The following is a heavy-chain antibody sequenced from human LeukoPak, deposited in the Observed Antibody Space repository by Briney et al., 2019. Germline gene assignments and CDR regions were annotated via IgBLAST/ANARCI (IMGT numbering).Heavy chain of an antibody. CDR2: IYYSGST. V-gene: IGHV4-31*03. CDR1: GGSISSGGYY. D-gene: IGHD3-16*01. CDR3: ARAPRGGAPYYFDY. Sequence: SQTLSLTCTVSGGSISSGGYYWSWIRQHPGKGLEWIGYIYYSGSTYYNPSLKSRVTISVDTSKNQFSLKLGSVTAADTAVYYCARAPRGGAPYYFDYWGQGTLVTVSS. J-gene: IGHJ4*02.